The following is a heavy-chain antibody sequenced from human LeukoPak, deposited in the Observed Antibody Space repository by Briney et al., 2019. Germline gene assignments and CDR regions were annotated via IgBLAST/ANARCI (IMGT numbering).Heavy chain of an antibody. CDR1: GGSISSYS. D-gene: IGHD3-22*01. CDR3: ARDSRHYDSSGYYYYYGMDV. J-gene: IGHJ6*02. V-gene: IGHV4-4*07. Sequence: SETLSLTCTVSGGSISSYSWSWIRQPAGKGLEWIGRIYTSGSTNYNPSLKSRVTMSVDTSKNQFSLKLSSVTAADTAVYYCARDSRHYDSSGYYYYYGMDVWGQGTTVTVSS. CDR2: IYTSGST.